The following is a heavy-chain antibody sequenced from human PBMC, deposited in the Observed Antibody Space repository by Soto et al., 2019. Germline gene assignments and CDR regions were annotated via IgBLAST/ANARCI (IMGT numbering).Heavy chain of an antibody. CDR3: VRREAVAGSQFDF. V-gene: IGHV4-39*02. Sequence: SETLSLTCTVSGDSISSSNYHWGWIRQPPGKGLEWIGHIYFTGTSSYSPSLKSRVTMFVDTSKNNFSLRLTSVTAADTAVYYCVRREAVAGSQFDFWGQGTLVTVSS. CDR1: GDSISSSNYH. J-gene: IGHJ4*02. D-gene: IGHD6-19*01. CDR2: IYFTGTS.